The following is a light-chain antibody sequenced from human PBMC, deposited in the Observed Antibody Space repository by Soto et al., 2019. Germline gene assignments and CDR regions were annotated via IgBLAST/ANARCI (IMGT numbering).Light chain of an antibody. V-gene: IGLV2-14*01. J-gene: IGLJ1*01. CDR3: KSYAVGSTYV. Sequence: QSALTQPASVSGSPGPSITISCTGTGSDIGYFNYVSWYQQQPGKAPKLMIYEVDNRPSGVSIRFSGSKSGSTASLTISGLQAEDEADYYCKSYAVGSTYVFGTGTKVTVL. CDR2: EVD. CDR1: GSDIGYFNY.